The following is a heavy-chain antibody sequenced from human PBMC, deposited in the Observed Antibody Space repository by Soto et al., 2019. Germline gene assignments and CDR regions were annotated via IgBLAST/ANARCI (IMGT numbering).Heavy chain of an antibody. V-gene: IGHV4-59*01. CDR3: ALGTTGTTGNYYYYYYMDV. Sequence: QVQLQESGPGLVKPSETLSLTCTVSGGSISSYYWSWIRQPPGKGLEWIGYIYYSGSTNYNPSLKSRVTISVDTSKNQFSLKLSSVTAADTAVYYCALGTTGTTGNYYYYYYMDVWGKGTTVTVSS. D-gene: IGHD1-1*01. CDR1: GGSISSYY. CDR2: IYYSGST. J-gene: IGHJ6*03.